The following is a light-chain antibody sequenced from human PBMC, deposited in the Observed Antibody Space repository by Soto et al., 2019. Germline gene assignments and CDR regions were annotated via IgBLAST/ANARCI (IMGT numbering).Light chain of an antibody. J-gene: IGKJ1*01. CDR3: QQYGDSPT. CDR1: QGVKTSN. V-gene: IGKV3-20*01. Sequence: ETVLTQSPGTLSLSPGERASLACWASQGVKTSNLVWFQQKPGLAPRLLIFGASSRATGIPDRFSGSGSGTDFTLTISRLEPEDFAVFYCQQYGDSPTFGQGTKVDIK. CDR2: GAS.